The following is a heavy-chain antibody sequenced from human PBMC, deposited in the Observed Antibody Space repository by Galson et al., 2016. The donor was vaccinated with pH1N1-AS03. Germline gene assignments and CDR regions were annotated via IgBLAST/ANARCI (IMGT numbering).Heavy chain of an antibody. CDR2: INHDGSAK. J-gene: IGHJ4*02. V-gene: IGHV3-7*03. CDR1: GLTFSSFW. Sequence: SLRLSCAVSGLTFSSFWMAWVRQAPGKGLEWVANINHDGSAKYYVDSVKGRFTISRDNAKNSLYLQMNSLRTEDTAVYYCAKDVFSRPDYWGQGTLVIVSS. CDR3: AKDVFSRPDY. D-gene: IGHD3-3*02.